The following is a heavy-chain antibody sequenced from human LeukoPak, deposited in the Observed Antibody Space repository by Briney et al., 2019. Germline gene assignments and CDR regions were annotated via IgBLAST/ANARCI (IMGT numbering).Heavy chain of an antibody. Sequence: ASVKVSCKASGYTFTSYAMNWVRQSPGQGLEWMGWINTNTGNPTYAQGFTGRFVFSLDTSVSTAYLQISSLKAEDTAVYYCARGPLLAAASYNWFDPWGQGTLVTVSS. V-gene: IGHV7-4-1*02. J-gene: IGHJ5*02. CDR1: GYTFTSYA. D-gene: IGHD6-13*01. CDR3: ARGPLLAAASYNWFDP. CDR2: INTNTGNP.